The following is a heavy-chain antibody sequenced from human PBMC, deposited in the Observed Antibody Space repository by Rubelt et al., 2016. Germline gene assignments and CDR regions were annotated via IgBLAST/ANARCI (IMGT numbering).Heavy chain of an antibody. D-gene: IGHD6-19*01. Sequence: QVQLQESGPGLVKPSETLSLTCTVSGGSISSYYWSWIRQPPGKGLEWIGSIYYSGSTNYNPSLKSRVTISVDTAKNQFSLKLSSVTAADTAVYYCAREQSSGWYRGVDYWGQGTLVTVSS. CDR2: IYYSGST. CDR3: AREQSSGWYRGVDY. CDR1: GGSISSYY. J-gene: IGHJ4*02. V-gene: IGHV4-59*12.